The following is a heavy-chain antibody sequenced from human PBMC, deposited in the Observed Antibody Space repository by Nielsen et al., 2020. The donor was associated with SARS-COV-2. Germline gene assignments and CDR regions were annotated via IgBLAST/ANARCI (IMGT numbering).Heavy chain of an antibody. Sequence: ASVKVSCKASGYTFTGYYIHWVRQAPGQGLEWMGRINPKSGGTNYAQKFQGRVTMTRDTPISTAYMELSSLRSDDTALYYCARDSSPFDLWGRGTLVTVSS. V-gene: IGHV1-2*06. CDR2: INPKSGGT. CDR1: GYTFTGYY. CDR3: ARDSSPFDL. J-gene: IGHJ2*01.